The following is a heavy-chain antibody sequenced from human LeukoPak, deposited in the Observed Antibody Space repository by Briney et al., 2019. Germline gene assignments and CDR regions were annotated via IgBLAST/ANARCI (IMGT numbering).Heavy chain of an antibody. CDR2: INPNSGGT. CDR3: ARDLGVLLD. CDR1: GYTFTGYY. D-gene: IGHD3-16*01. J-gene: IGHJ4*02. V-gene: IGHV1-2*02. Sequence: GASVKLSCKASGYTFTGYYMHWVRQAPGQGLEWRGWINPNSGGTNYAQKFQGRATMTRDTSISTAYMELSRLRSVYTAVYYCARDLGVLLDWGQRTLVPVSS.